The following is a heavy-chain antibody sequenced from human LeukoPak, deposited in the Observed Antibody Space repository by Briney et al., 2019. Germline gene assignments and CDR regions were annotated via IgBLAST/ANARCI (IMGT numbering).Heavy chain of an antibody. V-gene: IGHV1-69*01. CDR3: ARPYSSGRAYYNYYMDV. CDR2: IIPIFGTA. D-gene: IGHD6-19*01. J-gene: IGHJ6*03. Sequence: GSSVKVSCKASGGTFSSYAISWVRQAPGQGLEWMGGIIPIFGTANYAQKFQGRVTITADESTSTAYMELSSLRSEDTAVYYCARPYSSGRAYYNYYMDVWGKGTTVTVSS. CDR1: GGTFSSYA.